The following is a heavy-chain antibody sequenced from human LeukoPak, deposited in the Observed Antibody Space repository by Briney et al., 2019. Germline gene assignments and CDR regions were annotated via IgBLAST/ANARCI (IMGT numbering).Heavy chain of an antibody. D-gene: IGHD3-3*01. V-gene: IGHV4-30-2*01. CDR3: ARLPETYYDFWSGLGNAFDI. CDR1: GGSISSGGYY. Sequence: PSETLSLTCTVSGGSISSGGYYWSWIRQPPGKGLEWIGYIYHSGSTYYNPSLKSRVTISVDRSKNQFSLKLSSVTAADTAVYYCARLPETYYDFWSGLGNAFDIWGQGTMVTVSS. CDR2: IYHSGST. J-gene: IGHJ3*02.